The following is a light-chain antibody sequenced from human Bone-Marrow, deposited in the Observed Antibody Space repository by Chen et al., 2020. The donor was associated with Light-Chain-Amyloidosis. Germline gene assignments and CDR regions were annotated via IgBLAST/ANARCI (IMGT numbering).Light chain of an antibody. J-gene: IGLJ2*01. Sequence: SYELTQPPSVSVSPGQTARITCSGDDLPTKYAYWYQQKPGRTPVLVIHRDTERPSGISERFSGSSSGTTATLTISGVQAEDGADYHCQSADSSGTYEVIFGGGTKLTVL. CDR2: RDT. CDR3: QSADSSGTYEVI. V-gene: IGLV3-25*03. CDR1: DLPTKY.